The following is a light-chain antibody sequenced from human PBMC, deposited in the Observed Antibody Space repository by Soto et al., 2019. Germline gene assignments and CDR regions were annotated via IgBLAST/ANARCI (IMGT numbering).Light chain of an antibody. J-gene: IGLJ1*01. V-gene: IGLV2-14*01. CDR3: SSYTSSRGV. CDR2: DAS. CDR1: SSDVGGYNY. Sequence: QSVLTQPACVSGSPGQSITISCTGTSSDVGGYNYVSWYQQHPGKAPKLMIYDASNRPSGVSNRFSGSKSGNTASLTISGLQAEDEADYYCSSYTSSRGVFGTGTKVTVL.